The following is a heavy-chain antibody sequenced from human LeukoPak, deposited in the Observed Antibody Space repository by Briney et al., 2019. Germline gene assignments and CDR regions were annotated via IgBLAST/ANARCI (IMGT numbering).Heavy chain of an antibody. Sequence: SETLSLACAVYGGSFSGYYWSWIRQPPGKGLEWIGEINHSGSTNYNPSLKSRVTISVDTSKNQFSLKLSSVTAADTAVYYCCSYGLDAFDIWGQGTMVTVSS. CDR2: INHSGST. D-gene: IGHD2-15*01. J-gene: IGHJ3*02. V-gene: IGHV4-34*01. CDR3: CSYGLDAFDI. CDR1: GGSFSGYY.